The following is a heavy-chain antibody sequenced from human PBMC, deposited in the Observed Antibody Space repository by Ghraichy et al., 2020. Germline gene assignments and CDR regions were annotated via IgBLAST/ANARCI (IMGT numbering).Heavy chain of an antibody. D-gene: IGHD6-19*01. V-gene: IGHV1-24*01. CDR2: FDPEDGET. Sequence: ASVKVSCKVSGYTLTELSMHWVRQAPGKGLEWMGGFDPEDGETIYAQKFQGRVTMTEDTSTDTAYMELSSLRSEDTAVYYCATAQAGFDAFDIWGQGTMVTVSS. CDR1: GYTLTELS. J-gene: IGHJ3*02. CDR3: ATAQAGFDAFDI.